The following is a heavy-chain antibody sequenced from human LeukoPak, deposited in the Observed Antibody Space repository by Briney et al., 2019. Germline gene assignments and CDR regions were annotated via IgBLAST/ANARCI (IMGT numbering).Heavy chain of an antibody. CDR1: GGTFSSYA. CDR3: ARVPYPSHDGYPAPLDY. Sequence: ASVKVSCKASGGTFSSYAISWVRQAPGQGLEWMGGIIPILGTANYAQKFQGRVTITADESTSTAYMELSSLRSEDTAVYYCARVPYPSHDGYPAPLDYWGQGTLVTVSS. D-gene: IGHD3-22*01. V-gene: IGHV1-69*13. CDR2: IIPILGTA. J-gene: IGHJ4*02.